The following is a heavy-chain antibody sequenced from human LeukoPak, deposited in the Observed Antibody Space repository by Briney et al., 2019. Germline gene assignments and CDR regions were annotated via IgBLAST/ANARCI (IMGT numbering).Heavy chain of an antibody. Sequence: PGESLKISCKHSEYSFPNYCIGWVRQMPGKGLEWMGIIYPDDSDTRYSPSFQGQVTISADRSISTAYLQWSSLKASDTAMYYCARRIGSGYSSYYFDYWGQGTLVTVSS. D-gene: IGHD3-22*01. CDR1: EYSFPNYC. V-gene: IGHV5-51*01. CDR2: IYPDDSDT. J-gene: IGHJ4*02. CDR3: ARRIGSGYSSYYFDY.